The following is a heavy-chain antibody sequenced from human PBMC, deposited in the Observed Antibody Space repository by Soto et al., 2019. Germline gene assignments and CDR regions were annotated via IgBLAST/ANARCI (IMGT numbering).Heavy chain of an antibody. CDR3: ARGKWSLDY. CDR2: ISNSDSTT. J-gene: IGHJ4*02. V-gene: IGHV3-11*01. CDR1: GISLSDNY. D-gene: IGHD2-15*01. Sequence: QVHLVASGGGLVKPGGSLRLSCVASGISLSDNYMAWIRQAPGKGLEWLSDISNSDSTTYYTASVKGRFTISKDNAKNSLYLQLNGLRVEDTAVYYCARGKWSLDYWGQGILVTVSS.